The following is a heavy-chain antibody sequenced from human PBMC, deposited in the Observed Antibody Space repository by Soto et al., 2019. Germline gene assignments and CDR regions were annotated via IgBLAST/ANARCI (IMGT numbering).Heavy chain of an antibody. Sequence: RGESLKISCKGSGYSFTSYWISWVRQMPGKGLEWMGRIDPSDSYTNYSPSFQGHVTISADKSISTAYLQWSSLKASDTAMYYCARSPSIAARLNWFDPWGQGTLVTVSS. CDR1: GYSFTSYW. CDR3: ARSPSIAARLNWFDP. CDR2: IDPSDSYT. V-gene: IGHV5-10-1*01. J-gene: IGHJ5*02. D-gene: IGHD6-6*01.